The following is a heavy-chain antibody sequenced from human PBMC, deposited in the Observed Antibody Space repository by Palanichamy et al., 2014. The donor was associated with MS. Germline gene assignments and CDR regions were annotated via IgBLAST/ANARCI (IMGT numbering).Heavy chain of an antibody. J-gene: IGHJ4*02. D-gene: IGHD3-3*01. Sequence: EYMGVISYDGSSKHYADSVKGRFTISRDNSKKTLYLQMNSPRPEDTAVYHCAKDRGFGVVFDSWGQGTLVTVSS. CDR2: ISYDGSSK. CDR3: AKDRGFGVVFDS. V-gene: IGHV3-30*18.